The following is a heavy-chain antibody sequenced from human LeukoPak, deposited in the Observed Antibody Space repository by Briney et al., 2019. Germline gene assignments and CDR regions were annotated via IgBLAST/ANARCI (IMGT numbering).Heavy chain of an antibody. CDR1: GFTFSNYG. CDR2: IWYDGSNE. V-gene: IGHV3-33*01. D-gene: IGHD1-1*01. CDR3: ARGSQSTWGFFAY. J-gene: IGHJ4*02. Sequence: PGRSLRLSCAASGFTFSNYGMHWVRQARGKGLQWVAVIWYDGSNEYYTGSVKGRFTISRDNAHHTLYLQMNSLRAEDTAVYYCARGSQSTWGFFAYWGQGTRVTVSS.